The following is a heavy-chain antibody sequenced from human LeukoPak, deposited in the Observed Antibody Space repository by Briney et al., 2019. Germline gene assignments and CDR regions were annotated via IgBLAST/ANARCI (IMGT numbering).Heavy chain of an antibody. CDR2: LYSTGTT. V-gene: IGHV4-38-2*02. Sequence: PSQTLSLTCTVSGNFISSGFYWVWLRQTPGKGLQWIGILYSTGTTYYNPSLAGRVTVSTDSSKNQLYLKLRYVTAEDTAVYYCAGQWAVANTRRFAIWGQGSRVTVSS. D-gene: IGHD6-19*01. CDR1: GNFISSGFY. CDR3: AGQWAVANTRRFAI. J-gene: IGHJ3*02.